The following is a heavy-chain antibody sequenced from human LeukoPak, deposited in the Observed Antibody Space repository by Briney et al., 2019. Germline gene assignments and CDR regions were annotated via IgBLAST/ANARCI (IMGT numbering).Heavy chain of an antibody. D-gene: IGHD4-17*01. CDR1: GGSISSGGYY. V-gene: IGHV4-31*03. CDR2: IYYSGST. J-gene: IGHJ5*02. Sequence: SETLSLTCTVSGGSISSGGYYWSWIRQHPGKGLEWIGYIYYSGSTYYNPSLKSRVTISVGTSKNQFSLKLSSVTAADTAVYYCARDRPDYGAMPWGQGTLVTVSS. CDR3: ARDRPDYGAMP.